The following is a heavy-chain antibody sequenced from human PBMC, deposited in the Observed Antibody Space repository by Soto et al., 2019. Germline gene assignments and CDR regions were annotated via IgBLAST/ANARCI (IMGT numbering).Heavy chain of an antibody. J-gene: IGHJ4*02. CDR2: ISGNGVNT. D-gene: IGHD3-10*01. CDR1: GLTFSTYA. CDR3: AQDRPNYYGAGGGYYKAGGDY. Sequence: EVQLLESGGGLVQPGGSLRLSCAASGLTFSTYAMSWVRQAPGKGLEWVSSISGNGVNTYYTDSVKGRFIISRDNSKNTLFMPRKGLTAEDTALYDCAQDRPNYYGAGGGYYKAGGDYWGQGTLVTVSS. V-gene: IGHV3-23*01.